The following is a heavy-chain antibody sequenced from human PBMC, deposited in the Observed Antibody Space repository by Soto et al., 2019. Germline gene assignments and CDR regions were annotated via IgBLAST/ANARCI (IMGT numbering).Heavy chain of an antibody. V-gene: IGHV1-46*02. CDR3: ARAAAGAAVRYYFDH. CDR1: GYTFNTYY. J-gene: IGHJ4*02. CDR2: INPYDGTR. Sequence: QVQLMQSGAEVMKPGASVKVSCKASGYTFNTYYIHWVRQAPGQGLEWVGIINPYDGTRTYEQNFQGRVTLTRDTSTTTVYMELGSLRSEDTAVYYCARAAAGAAVRYYFDHWGQGTLVTVSS. D-gene: IGHD6-13*01.